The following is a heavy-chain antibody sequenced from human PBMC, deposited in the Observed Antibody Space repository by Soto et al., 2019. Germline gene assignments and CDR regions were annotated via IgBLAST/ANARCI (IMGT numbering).Heavy chain of an antibody. Sequence: PSETLSLTCAVSGGSISSSNWWSWIRQPAGKGLEWIGRIYNGGIPLIHPSLESRVALSLDTSKNQFSLTLSSVTAADTAIYYCASQDYDKSVYYFDYWGRGTLVTVSS. CDR3: ASQDYDKSVYYFDY. CDR1: GGSISSSNW. V-gene: IGHV4-59*10. J-gene: IGHJ4*02. CDR2: IYNGGIP. D-gene: IGHD3-22*01.